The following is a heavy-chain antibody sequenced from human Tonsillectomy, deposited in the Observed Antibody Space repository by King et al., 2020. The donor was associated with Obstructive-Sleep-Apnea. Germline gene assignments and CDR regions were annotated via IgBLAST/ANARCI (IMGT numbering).Heavy chain of an antibody. D-gene: IGHD1-26*01. V-gene: IGHV3-30*18. CDR2: ISHDGSNK. CDR1: GITFSSYG. Sequence: VQLVESGGGVVQPGRSLRLSCAASGITFSSYGMHWVRQAPGKGLEWVAVISHDGSNKNYADSVKGRFTISRDNSKNTLYLQINSLRAEDTAVYYCAKDSQRLWGLPQDALDIWGQGTVVTVSS. CDR3: AKDSQRLWGLPQDALDI. J-gene: IGHJ3*02.